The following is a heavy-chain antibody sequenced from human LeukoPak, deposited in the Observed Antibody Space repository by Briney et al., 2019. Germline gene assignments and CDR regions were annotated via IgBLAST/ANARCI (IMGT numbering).Heavy chain of an antibody. CDR2: ISTYNGNT. CDR3: ARQVDSTMALPDY. J-gene: IGHJ4*02. D-gene: IGHD3-10*01. V-gene: IGHV1-18*01. CDR1: GYTFASYG. Sequence: ASVEVSCKASGYTFASYGVTWVRQAPGQGLEWMGWISTYNGNTNYPQKLQGRVTVTTDTSTSTAYMELRSLRSDDTAVYYCARQVDSTMALPDYWGQGTLVTVSS.